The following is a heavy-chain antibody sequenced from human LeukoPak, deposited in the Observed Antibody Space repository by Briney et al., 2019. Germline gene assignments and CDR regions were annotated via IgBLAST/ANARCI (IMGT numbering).Heavy chain of an antibody. Sequence: ASEKVSCKASGYTFTSYNINWVRQATRHGLEWMGWMNPNSGNTGYAQKFQGRVTITRNTSINTAYMELSSLRSEYTAVYYFQRRGLATRYWFDPWGQGTLVTVSS. D-gene: IGHD3-10*01. V-gene: IGHV1-8*03. J-gene: IGHJ5*02. CDR2: MNPNSGNT. CDR1: GYTFTSYN. CDR3: QRRGLATRYWFDP.